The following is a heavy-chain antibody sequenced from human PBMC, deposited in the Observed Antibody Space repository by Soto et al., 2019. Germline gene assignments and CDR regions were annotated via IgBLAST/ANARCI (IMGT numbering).Heavy chain of an antibody. J-gene: IGHJ6*02. CDR1: GASITSGGYY. D-gene: IGHD2-15*01. Sequence: PSETLSLTCTVSGASITSGGYYWSWIRQHPGKGLEWIGYIHYSGSTYYNPSLKSRVTISVDTSKSELSLQLTSVTAADTAVYYCARDLGYATGPGEDVWGQGTTVTVSS. V-gene: IGHV4-31*03. CDR2: IHYSGST. CDR3: ARDLGYATGPGEDV.